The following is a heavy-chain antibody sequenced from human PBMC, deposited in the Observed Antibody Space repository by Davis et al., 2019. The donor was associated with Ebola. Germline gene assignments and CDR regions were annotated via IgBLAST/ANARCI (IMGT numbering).Heavy chain of an antibody. Sequence: GESLKISCAASGFTFSSYAMHWVRQAPGKGLEWVAVISYDGSNKYYADSVKGRFTISRDNSKNTLYLQMNSLRAEDTAVYYCASQWELLGLDAFDIWGQGTMVTVSS. CDR1: GFTFSSYA. V-gene: IGHV3-30-3*01. D-gene: IGHD1-26*01. CDR2: ISYDGSNK. J-gene: IGHJ3*02. CDR3: ASQWELLGLDAFDI.